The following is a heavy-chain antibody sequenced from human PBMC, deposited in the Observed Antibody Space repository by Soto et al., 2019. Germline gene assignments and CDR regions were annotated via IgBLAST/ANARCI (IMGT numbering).Heavy chain of an antibody. CDR1: GFTFSSYA. J-gene: IGHJ2*01. Sequence: GGSLRLSCAASGFTFSSYAMSWVRQAPGKGLEWVSAISGSGGSTYYADSVKGRFTISRDNSKNTLYLQMNSPRAEDTAVYYCAKGSVRAARAQNWYFDLWGRGTLVTVSS. D-gene: IGHD6-6*01. V-gene: IGHV3-23*01. CDR2: ISGSGGST. CDR3: AKGSVRAARAQNWYFDL.